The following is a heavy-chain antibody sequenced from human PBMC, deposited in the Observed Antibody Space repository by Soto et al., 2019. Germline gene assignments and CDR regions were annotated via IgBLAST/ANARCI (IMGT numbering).Heavy chain of an antibody. CDR2: IKQDGSEK. CDR3: ARDTKQAARIYYYYGMDV. J-gene: IGHJ6*02. V-gene: IGHV3-7*05. Sequence: GGSLRLSCAASGFTFSSYWMSWVRQAPGKGLEWVANIKQDGSEKYYVDSVKGRFTNSRDNAKNSLYLQMNSLRAEDTAVYYCARDTKQAARIYYYYGMDVWGQGTTVTVSS. D-gene: IGHD6-6*01. CDR1: GFTFSSYW.